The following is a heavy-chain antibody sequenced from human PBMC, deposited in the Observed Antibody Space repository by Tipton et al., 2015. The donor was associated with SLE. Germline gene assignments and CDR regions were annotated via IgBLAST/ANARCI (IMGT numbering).Heavy chain of an antibody. CDR2: IYTGGST. J-gene: IGHJ6*02. V-gene: IGHV4-61*09. CDR3: ARVSLDNYYTGMDV. Sequence: TLSLTCTVSGGSISSGSYYWSWIRQPAGKGLEWIGYIYTGGSTDYNPSLKSRVTLSVDTSKNQFSLKLNSVTAADTAVYYCARVSLDNYYTGMDVWGQGTTVIVSS. CDR1: GGSISSGSYY. D-gene: IGHD2-2*03.